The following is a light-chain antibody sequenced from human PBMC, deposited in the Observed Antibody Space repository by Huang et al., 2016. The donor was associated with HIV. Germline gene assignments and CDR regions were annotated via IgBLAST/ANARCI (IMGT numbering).Light chain of an antibody. CDR3: MQSLEPAT. CDR1: QSLLHSDGKTY. V-gene: IGKV2D-29*02. J-gene: IGKJ1*01. CDR2: EVS. Sequence: DIVMTQSPLSLSVTPGQPASISCNSSQSLLHSDGKTYLHWFLLRPGQCPQLLISEVSNRFSGVPDRFSGTGSGTNFTLTISRVGSEDVGLYYCMQSLEPATFGQGTKVEIK.